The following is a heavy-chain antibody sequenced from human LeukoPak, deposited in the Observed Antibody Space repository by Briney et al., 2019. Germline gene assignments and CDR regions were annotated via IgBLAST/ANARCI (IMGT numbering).Heavy chain of an antibody. CDR2: ISGSGGST. Sequence: GGSLRLSCAASGFTFSSYAMSWVRQAPGKGLEWVSAISGSGGSTYYADSVKGRFTISRDNVKNSLYLQMNSLRAEDTAVYYCARVRSSSWYPSWGQGTLVTVSS. CDR1: GFTFSSYA. D-gene: IGHD6-13*01. V-gene: IGHV3-23*01. J-gene: IGHJ4*02. CDR3: ARVRSSSWYPS.